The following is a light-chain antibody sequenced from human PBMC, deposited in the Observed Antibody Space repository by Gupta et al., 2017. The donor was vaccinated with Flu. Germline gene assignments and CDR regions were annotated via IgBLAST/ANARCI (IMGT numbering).Light chain of an antibody. J-gene: IGLJ2*01. CDR1: SSNIGDNY. CDR3: GTWDSSLSAVV. Sequence: QSVLTQPPSVSAAPGQKVTISCSGSSSNIGDNYVSWYQHLPGTAPKLRIYENNERPSGIPDRFSGSQSGTSATLGITGLQTGDEADYYCGTWDSSLSAVVFGGGTKLT. CDR2: ENN. V-gene: IGLV1-51*02.